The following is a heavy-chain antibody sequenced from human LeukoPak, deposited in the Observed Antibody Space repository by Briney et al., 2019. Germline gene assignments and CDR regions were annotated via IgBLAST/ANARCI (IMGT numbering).Heavy chain of an antibody. CDR3: ARDITMVRGVINKNAFDI. CDR1: RYTFTGYY. Sequence: GASVKVSCMASRYTFTGYYMHWVRQAPGQGLEWMGWINPNSGGTNYAQKFQGRVTMTRDTSISTAYMELSRLRSDDTAVYYCARDITMVRGVINKNAFDIWGQGTMVTVSS. CDR2: INPNSGGT. J-gene: IGHJ3*02. V-gene: IGHV1-2*02. D-gene: IGHD3-10*01.